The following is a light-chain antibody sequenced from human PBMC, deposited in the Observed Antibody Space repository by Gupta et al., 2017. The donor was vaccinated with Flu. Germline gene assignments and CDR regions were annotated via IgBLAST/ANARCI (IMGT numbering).Light chain of an antibody. CDR3: SSYTSSSTL. Sequence: SALPQPASVSGSPGQSITISCTGTSSDVGGYNYVSWYQQHPGKAPKLMIYEVSNRPSGVSNRFSGSKSGNTASLTISGLQAEDDADYYCSSYTSSSTLFGGGTKLTVL. J-gene: IGLJ2*01. CDR1: SSDVGGYNY. V-gene: IGLV2-14*01. CDR2: EVS.